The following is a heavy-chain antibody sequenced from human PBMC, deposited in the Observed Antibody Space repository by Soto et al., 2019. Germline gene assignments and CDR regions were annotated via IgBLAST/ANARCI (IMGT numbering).Heavy chain of an antibody. CDR2: ISGSGGST. CDR1: GFTFSSYA. Sequence: PGGSLRLSCAASGFTFSSYAMSWVRQAPGKGLEWVSAISGSGGSTYYADSVKGRFTISRDNSKNTLYLQMNSLRAEDTAVYYCAKTPGMYYYGSGGNLFDYWGQGTLVTVSS. CDR3: AKTPGMYYYGSGGNLFDY. J-gene: IGHJ4*02. V-gene: IGHV3-23*01. D-gene: IGHD3-10*01.